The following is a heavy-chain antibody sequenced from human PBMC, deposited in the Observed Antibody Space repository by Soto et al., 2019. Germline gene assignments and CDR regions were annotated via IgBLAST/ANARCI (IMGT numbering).Heavy chain of an antibody. V-gene: IGHV4-39*02. Sequence: SETLSLTCTVSGGSISSGSYYWGWIRQPPGKGLEWIGSIYYSGSTYYNPSLKSRVTISVDTSKNQFSLKLSSVTAADTAVYYCARDRPYSGYDTSPTNDIWGQGTMVTVSS. CDR3: ARDRPYSGYDTSPTNDI. D-gene: IGHD5-12*01. CDR1: GGSISSGSYY. CDR2: IYYSGST. J-gene: IGHJ3*02.